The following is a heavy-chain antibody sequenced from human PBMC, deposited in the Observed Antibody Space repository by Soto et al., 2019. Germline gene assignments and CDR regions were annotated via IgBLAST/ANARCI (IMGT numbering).Heavy chain of an antibody. CDR3: ARAEAYTTSWYAMDV. V-gene: IGHV1-18*01. CDR2: ISGLNGNT. D-gene: IGHD2-2*01. Sequence: QAQLVQSGAEVKKPGASVKVSGKASGYIFSTYGVTWMRQAPGQGLEWMGWISGLNGNTDDGQKLQGRVSMTIDTSTSTAYMDLRSLRSDDTAVYYCARAEAYTTSWYAMDVWGQGTTVIVSS. CDR1: GYIFSTYG. J-gene: IGHJ6*02.